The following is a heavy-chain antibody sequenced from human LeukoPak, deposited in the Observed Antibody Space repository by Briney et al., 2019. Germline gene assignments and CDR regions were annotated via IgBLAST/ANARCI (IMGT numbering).Heavy chain of an antibody. CDR1: GGSIDNYY. CDR3: ARDLELGY. J-gene: IGHJ4*02. Sequence: NSSETLSLTCTVSGGSIDNYYWSWIRQPPGEGLEWIGHTLYSGTTSYTPSLRSRVTISLDASKKQFSLKLTSVTAADTAVYYCARDLELGYWGQGIMVTVSS. CDR2: TLYSGTT. V-gene: IGHV4-59*01. D-gene: IGHD6-13*01.